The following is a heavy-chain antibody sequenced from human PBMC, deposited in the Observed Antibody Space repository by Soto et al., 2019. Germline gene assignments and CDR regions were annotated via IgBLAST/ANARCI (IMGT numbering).Heavy chain of an antibody. CDR3: IQSRCGGDCLQSYASHYYYGMDV. CDR2: IYWDDDK. J-gene: IGHJ6*02. V-gene: IGHV2-5*02. Sequence: SGTTLVHPPQPLTLTCTFSGFSLSTSGVGVGWIRQPPGKALEWLALIYWDDDKRYSPSLRSRLTISKDTSKNQVVLTMTNMDPVDTATYYCIQSRCGGDCLQSYASHYYYGMDVWGQGTTVTVSS. D-gene: IGHD2-21*02. CDR1: GFSLSTSGVG.